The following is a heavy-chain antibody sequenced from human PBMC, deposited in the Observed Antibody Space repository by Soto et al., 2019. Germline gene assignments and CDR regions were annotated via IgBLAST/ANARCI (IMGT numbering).Heavy chain of an antibody. CDR1: GGTFSSYA. Sequence: SVKVSCKASGGTFSSYAISWLRQAPGQGLEWMGGIIPIFGTANYAQKFQGRVTITADESTSTAYMELSSLRSEDTAVYYCARDRIVGATIFFDYWGQGTLVTVSS. CDR2: IIPIFGTA. D-gene: IGHD1-26*01. CDR3: ARDRIVGATIFFDY. J-gene: IGHJ4*02. V-gene: IGHV1-69*13.